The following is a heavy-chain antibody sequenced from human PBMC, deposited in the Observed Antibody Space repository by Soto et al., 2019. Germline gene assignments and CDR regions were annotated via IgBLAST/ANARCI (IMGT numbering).Heavy chain of an antibody. V-gene: IGHV4-30-2*05. CDR2: IYYSGST. J-gene: IGHJ6*02. CDR1: GGSISSGGYS. Sequence: QLQLQESGSGLVKPSQTLSLTCAVSGGSISSGGYSWSWIRQPPGKGLEWIGYIYYSGSTYYNPSLKSRVTISIDTSKNQFSLKLSSVTAADTAVYYCARSRILAYGMDVWGQGTTVTVSS. D-gene: IGHD3-3*02. CDR3: ARSRILAYGMDV.